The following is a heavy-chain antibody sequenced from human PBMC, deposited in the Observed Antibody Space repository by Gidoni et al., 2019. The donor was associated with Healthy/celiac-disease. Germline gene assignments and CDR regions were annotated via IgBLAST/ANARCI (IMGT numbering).Heavy chain of an antibody. J-gene: IGHJ6*02. CDR1: GSTFTSSH. CDR2: INPSGGST. CDR3: AREGTYSSSSVSYYYGMDV. V-gene: IGHV1-46*01. D-gene: IGHD6-6*01. Sequence: QVQLVQSGAEVKKPGAAVKDSCKASGSTFTSSHMHWVRQAPGQGLEWMGIINPSGGSTSYAQKFQGRVTMTRDTSTSTVYMELSSLRSEDTAVYYCAREGTYSSSSVSYYYGMDVWGQGTTVTVSS.